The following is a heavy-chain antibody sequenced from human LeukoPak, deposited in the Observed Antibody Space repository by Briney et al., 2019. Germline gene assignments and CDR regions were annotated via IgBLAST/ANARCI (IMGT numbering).Heavy chain of an antibody. Sequence: GGSLRLSCAASGFTFSDYYMSWIRQAPGRGLEWVSYITNSGSTIYYADSVKGRFTVSRDNAKNSLYLQMNSLRAEDTAVYYCARDVYYGSGSPRLDYWGQGTLVTVSS. CDR1: GFTFSDYY. D-gene: IGHD3-10*01. V-gene: IGHV3-11*04. J-gene: IGHJ4*02. CDR2: ITNSGSTI. CDR3: ARDVYYGSGSPRLDY.